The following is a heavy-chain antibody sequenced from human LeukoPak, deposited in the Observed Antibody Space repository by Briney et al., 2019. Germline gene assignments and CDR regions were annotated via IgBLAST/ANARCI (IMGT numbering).Heavy chain of an antibody. CDR1: GFTFSSDA. CDR2: ISGSGGST. V-gene: IGHV3-23*01. CDR3: AKPQLGIDAFGI. D-gene: IGHD5-18*01. Sequence: GGSLRLSCAASGFTFSSDAMSWVREAPGKGLEWVSAISGSGGSTYYADSVKGRFTISRDNSKNTLYMQMNSLRAEDTAVYYCAKPQLGIDAFGIWGQGTMVTVSS. J-gene: IGHJ3*02.